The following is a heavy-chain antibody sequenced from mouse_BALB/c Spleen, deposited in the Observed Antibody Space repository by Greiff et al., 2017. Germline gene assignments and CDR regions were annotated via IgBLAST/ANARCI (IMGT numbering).Heavy chain of an antibody. CDR2: INPSNGRT. J-gene: IGHJ2*01. CDR1: GYTFTSYW. CDR3: APYYYGSSCP. V-gene: IGHV1S81*02. D-gene: IGHD1-1*01. Sequence: QVQLKQPGAELVKPGASVKLSCKASGYTFTSYWMHWVKQRPGQGLEWIGEINPSNGRTNYNEKFKSKATLTVDKSSSTAYMQLSSLTSEDSAVYYCAPYYYGSSCPWGQGTTRTVSS.